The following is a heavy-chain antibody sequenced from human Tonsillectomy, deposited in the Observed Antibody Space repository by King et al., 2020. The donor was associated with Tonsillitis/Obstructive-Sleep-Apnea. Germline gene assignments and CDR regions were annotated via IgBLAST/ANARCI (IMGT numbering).Heavy chain of an antibody. Sequence: QLQESGPGLVKPSGTLSLTCAVSGGSISSSNWWSWVRQPPGKGLEWIGDIYHSGSTNYNPSLKSRVTISVEKSKNQFSLRLSSVTAADTAVYYCARDRGFYGDSSFDIWGQGTMVAVSS. D-gene: IGHD4-17*01. CDR3: ARDRGFYGDSSFDI. CDR2: IYHSGST. V-gene: IGHV4-4*02. J-gene: IGHJ3*02. CDR1: GGSISSSNW.